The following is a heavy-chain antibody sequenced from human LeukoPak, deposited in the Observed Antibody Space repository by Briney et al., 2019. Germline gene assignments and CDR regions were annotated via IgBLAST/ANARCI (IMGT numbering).Heavy chain of an antibody. CDR1: GFTFSSFS. CDR3: ARVPNWGFAYYFDD. V-gene: IGHV3-48*01. D-gene: IGHD7-27*01. J-gene: IGHJ4*02. Sequence: GGSLRLSCAASGFTFSSFSLNWVRQAPGKGLERVSYISYSTNAIYYADSVKGRFTISRDNAKSSLYLQMNSLRAEDTAVYYCARVPNWGFAYYFDDWGQGTLVTVSS. CDR2: ISYSTNAI.